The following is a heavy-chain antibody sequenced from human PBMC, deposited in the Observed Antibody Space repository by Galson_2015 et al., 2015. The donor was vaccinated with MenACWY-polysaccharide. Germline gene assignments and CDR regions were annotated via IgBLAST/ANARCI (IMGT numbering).Heavy chain of an antibody. D-gene: IGHD1-26*01. V-gene: IGHV3-48*04. CDR1: GLTFSNYG. CDR2: ISSSSSTT. Sequence: SLRLSCAVSGLTFSNYGMNWVRQAPGKGLEWVSYISSSSSTTYYVDSVKGRFTISRDNAKNSLYVQMNSLRVEDTAVFYCARGHYQLEVWGQGTAVTVSS. CDR3: ARGHYQLEV. J-gene: IGHJ6*02.